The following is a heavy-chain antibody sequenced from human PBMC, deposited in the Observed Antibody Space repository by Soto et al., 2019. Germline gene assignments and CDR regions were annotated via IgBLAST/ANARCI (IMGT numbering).Heavy chain of an antibody. V-gene: IGHV3-33*01. D-gene: IGHD2-15*01. CDR1: GFTFSSYG. J-gene: IGHJ4*02. Sequence: QVQLVESGGGVVQPGRSLRLSCAASGFTFSSYGMHWVRQAPGKGLEWVAVIWYDGSNKYYADSVKGRFTISRDNSKNTLYLQMNSLRDEDTAVYYCARGAPVVVVAATPDYWGQGTLVTVSS. CDR3: ARGAPVVVVAATPDY. CDR2: IWYDGSNK.